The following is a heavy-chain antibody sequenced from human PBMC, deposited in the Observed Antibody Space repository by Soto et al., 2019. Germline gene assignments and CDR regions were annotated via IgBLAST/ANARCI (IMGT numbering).Heavy chain of an antibody. CDR1: GYTFTGYY. D-gene: IGHD3-22*01. Sequence: ASVKVSCKASGYTFTGYYMHWVRQAPGQGLEWMGWINLNSGGTNYAQKFQGWVTMTRDTSISTAYMELSRLRSDDTAVYYCARDRPDYYDSSGYSYYYYYGMDVWGQGTTVTVSS. CDR2: INLNSGGT. J-gene: IGHJ6*02. CDR3: ARDRPDYYDSSGYSYYYYYGMDV. V-gene: IGHV1-2*04.